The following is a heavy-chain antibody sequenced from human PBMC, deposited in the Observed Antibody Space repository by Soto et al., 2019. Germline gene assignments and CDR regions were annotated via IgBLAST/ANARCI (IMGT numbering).Heavy chain of an antibody. CDR3: ARGGQLVHDAFDI. D-gene: IGHD6-6*01. J-gene: IGHJ3*02. V-gene: IGHV1-46*01. CDR1: GYTFTSYY. Sequence: ASVKVSCKASGYTFTSYYMHWVRQAPGQGLEWMGIINPNDGSTSYAQKLQGRVTMTTDTSTSTAYMELRSLRSDDTAVYYCARGGQLVHDAFDIWGQGTMVTVSS. CDR2: INPNDGST.